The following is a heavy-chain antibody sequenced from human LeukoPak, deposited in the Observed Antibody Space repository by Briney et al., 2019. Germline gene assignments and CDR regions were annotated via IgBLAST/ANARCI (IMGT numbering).Heavy chain of an antibody. J-gene: IGHJ4*02. D-gene: IGHD3-22*01. CDR1: GFTVSDNY. CDR3: ARVTKIHYLDY. Sequence: GGSLRLSCAVSGFTVSDNYMSWVRQAPGKGLEWVSVIYIAGDTYYADSVEGRFTISRDNSKNTLYLQMDGLGAEDTAVYYCARVTKIHYLDYWGQGSLVTVSS. V-gene: IGHV3-53*05. CDR2: IYIAGDT.